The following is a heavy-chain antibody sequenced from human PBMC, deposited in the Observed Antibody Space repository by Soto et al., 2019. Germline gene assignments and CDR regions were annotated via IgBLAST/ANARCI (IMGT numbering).Heavy chain of an antibody. J-gene: IGHJ4*02. V-gene: IGHV3-23*01. CDR1: GFTFSSYA. CDR3: ANRGIVATIAGGLALG. CDR2: ISGSGGST. Sequence: EVQLLESGGGLVQPGGSLRLSCPASGFTFSSYAMSWVRQAPGKGLAWASAISGSGGSTYNAESVKGRFTITRDNSKNTLYLQMNSLRSEDTAVYYCANRGIVATIAGGLALGWGQGTLVTVSS. D-gene: IGHD5-12*01.